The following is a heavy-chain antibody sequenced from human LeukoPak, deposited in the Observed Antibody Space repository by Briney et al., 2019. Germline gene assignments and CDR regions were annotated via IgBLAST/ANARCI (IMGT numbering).Heavy chain of an antibody. CDR3: ARGRYCSGGSCSNHFDY. J-gene: IGHJ4*02. D-gene: IGHD2-15*01. CDR2: INPNSGGT. CDR1: GYTFTGYY. V-gene: IGHV1-2*02. Sequence: ASVEVSCKASGYTFTGYYMHWVRQAPGQGLEWMGWINPNSGGTNYAQKFQGRVTMTRDTSISTAYMELSRLRSDDTAVYYCARGRYCSGGSCSNHFDYWGQGTLVTVSS.